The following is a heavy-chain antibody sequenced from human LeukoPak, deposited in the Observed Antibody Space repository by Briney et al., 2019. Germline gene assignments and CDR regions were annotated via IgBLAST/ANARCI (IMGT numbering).Heavy chain of an antibody. V-gene: IGHV3-23*01. D-gene: IGHD2/OR15-2a*01. J-gene: IGHJ4*01. Sequence: PGGSLRLSCAASGFTFSDYAMHWVRQAPGKGLEWVSAISGSGGSTYYAVSVKGRFTISRDNSKNTLYLQLNSLRAEDTAVYYCAKGPLSHFDYWGQGTLVTVSS. CDR1: GFTFSDYA. CDR2: ISGSGGST. CDR3: AKGPLSHFDY.